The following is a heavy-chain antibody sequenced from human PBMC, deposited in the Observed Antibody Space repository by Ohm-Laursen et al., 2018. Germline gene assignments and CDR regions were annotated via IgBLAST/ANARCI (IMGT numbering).Heavy chain of an antibody. J-gene: IGHJ4*02. V-gene: IGHV2-5*01. CDR2: IYWNDDK. Sequence: TQTLTLTCTFSGSSLGTRGVGVGWIRQPPGKALEWLALIYWNDDKRYSPSLKSRLTITKDTSKNQVVLTMTNMDPVDTATYYCAHREMLRGVITYWGQGTLVTVSS. CDR1: GSSLGTRGVG. D-gene: IGHD3-10*01. CDR3: AHREMLRGVITY.